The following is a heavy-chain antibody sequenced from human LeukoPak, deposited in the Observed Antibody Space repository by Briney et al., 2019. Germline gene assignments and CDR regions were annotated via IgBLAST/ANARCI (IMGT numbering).Heavy chain of an antibody. Sequence: SETLSLTCDVSRVSTNTCCDYWAWIQQPPGKGLEWIGYKYYSGSTRYNSSLRSRLTISLDSSKNQFSLRLTSVTAADTAVYYCARGRSYGFDFDSWGPGTLVIVSS. CDR3: ARGRSYGFDFDS. J-gene: IGHJ4*02. V-gene: IGHV4-61*01. D-gene: IGHD5-18*01. CDR1: RVSTNTCCDY. CDR2: KYYSGST.